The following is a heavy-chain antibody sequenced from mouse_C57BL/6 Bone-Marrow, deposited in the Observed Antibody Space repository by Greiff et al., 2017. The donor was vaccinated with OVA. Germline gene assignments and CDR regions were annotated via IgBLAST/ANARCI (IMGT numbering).Heavy chain of an antibody. V-gene: IGHV5-4*01. D-gene: IGHD1-1*01. CDR2: ISDGGSYT. J-gene: IGHJ1*03. Sequence: EVQVVESGGGLVKPGGSLKLSCAASGFTFSSYAMSWVRQTPEKRLEWVATISDGGSYTYYPDNVKGRFPISRDNAKNNLYLQLSHLKTEDTAMYYCARDPDGDWYFDVWGTGTTVTVSS. CDR1: GFTFSSYA. CDR3: ARDPDGDWYFDV.